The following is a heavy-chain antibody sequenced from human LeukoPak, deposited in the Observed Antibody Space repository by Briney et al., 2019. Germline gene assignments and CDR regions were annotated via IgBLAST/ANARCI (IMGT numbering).Heavy chain of an antibody. V-gene: IGHV1-2*02. Sequence: ASVKVSCEASGYIFTSYGITWVRQAPGQGLEWMGWINPNSGGTNYAQKFQGRVTMTRDTSISTAYMELSRLRSDDTAVYYCATGAHTAHWGQGTLVTVSS. J-gene: IGHJ4*02. CDR3: ATGAHTAH. D-gene: IGHD5-18*01. CDR1: GYIFTSYG. CDR2: INPNSGGT.